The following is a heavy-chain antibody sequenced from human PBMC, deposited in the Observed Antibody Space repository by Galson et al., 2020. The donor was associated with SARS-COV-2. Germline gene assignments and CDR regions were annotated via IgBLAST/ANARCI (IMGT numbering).Heavy chain of an antibody. CDR3: ARKRVDIRNYYGMDV. D-gene: IGHD5-12*01. V-gene: IGHV3-66*01. Sequence: GGSLRLSCAASGFTVSSNYMSWVRQAPGKGLEWVSVTFTGGSTHFADSVRGRFNISRDNSKNTPYLQMNSLRAEDTGVYYCARKRVDIRNYYGMDVWGKGTTVTVSS. CDR2: TFTGGST. CDR1: GFTVSSNY. J-gene: IGHJ6*04.